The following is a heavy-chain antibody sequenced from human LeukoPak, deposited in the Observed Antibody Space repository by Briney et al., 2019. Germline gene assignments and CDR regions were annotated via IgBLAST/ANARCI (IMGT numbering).Heavy chain of an antibody. V-gene: IGHV3-74*01. CDR2: INSDGSTT. CDR1: GSTFSSFW. CDR3: ARGIYGMVV. Sequence: GGSLRLSCAASGSTFSSFWMHRVRQAPGKGLVWVSRINSDGSTTTYADSVKGRFTISRDNAKNTLYLQMNGLRAEETAVYYCARGIYGMVVWGQGTTVTVSS. J-gene: IGHJ6*02.